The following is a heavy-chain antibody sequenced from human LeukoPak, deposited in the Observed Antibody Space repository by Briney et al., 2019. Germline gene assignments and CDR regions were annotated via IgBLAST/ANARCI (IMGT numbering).Heavy chain of an antibody. Sequence: ASVKVSCKASGYTFTSYGISWVRQAPGQGLEWMGWISAYNGNTNYAQKLQGRVTMTTDTSTSTAYMELRSLRSEDTAVYYCASQGVAAAGTDAFDIWGQGTMVTVSS. CDR2: ISAYNGNT. D-gene: IGHD6-13*01. CDR1: GYTFTSYG. J-gene: IGHJ3*02. CDR3: ASQGVAAAGTDAFDI. V-gene: IGHV1-18*01.